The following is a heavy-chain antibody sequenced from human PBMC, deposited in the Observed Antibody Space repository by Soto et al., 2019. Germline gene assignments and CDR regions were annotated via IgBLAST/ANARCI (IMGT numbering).Heavy chain of an antibody. CDR2: IWYDGSNK. CDR3: ARDDYGDHSPEYDYYMDV. V-gene: IGHV3-33*01. D-gene: IGHD4-17*01. CDR1: GFTFSSYG. J-gene: IGHJ6*03. Sequence: QVPLVESGGGVVQPGRSLRLSCAASGFTFSSYGMHWVRQAPGKGLEWVAVIWYDGSNKYYADSVKGRFTISRDNSKNTLYLQMNSLRAEDTAVYYCARDDYGDHSPEYDYYMDVWGKGTTVTVSS.